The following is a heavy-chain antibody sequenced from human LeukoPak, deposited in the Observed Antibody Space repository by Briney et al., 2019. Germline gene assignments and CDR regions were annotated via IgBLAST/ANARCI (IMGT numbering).Heavy chain of an antibody. CDR1: GFTFSSYW. CDR2: INSDGSST. Sequence: PGGSLRLSCAASGFTFSSYWMHWVRQAPGKGLVWVSRINSDGSSTSYADSVRGRFTISRDNAKNSLFLQMNSLRGEDTAVYYCARCTTGKTFGSLREIKKSREIDYWGQGTLVTVSS. V-gene: IGHV3-74*01. D-gene: IGHD1-1*01. J-gene: IGHJ4*02. CDR3: ARCTTGKTFGSLREIKKSREIDY.